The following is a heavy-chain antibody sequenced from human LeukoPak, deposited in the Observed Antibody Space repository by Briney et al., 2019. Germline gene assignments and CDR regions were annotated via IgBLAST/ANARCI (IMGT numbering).Heavy chain of an antibody. V-gene: IGHV3-7*01. J-gene: IGHJ5*02. Sequence: GGSLRLSCAASGFTFSSYWMTWVRQAPGKGLEWVANIKQDGSEKYYVDSVKGRFTISRDNAKNSLYLQMNSLRAEDTAVYYCARDRGKYCSGGSCPNWFDPWGQGTLVTVSS. CDR2: IKQDGSEK. CDR3: ARDRGKYCSGGSCPNWFDP. D-gene: IGHD2-15*01. CDR1: GFTFSSYW.